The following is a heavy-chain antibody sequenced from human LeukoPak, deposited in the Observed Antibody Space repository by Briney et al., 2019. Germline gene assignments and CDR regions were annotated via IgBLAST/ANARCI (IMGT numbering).Heavy chain of an antibody. J-gene: IGHJ3*02. CDR1: GFSFSSHA. CDR2: IYGGGNT. CDR3: ARGHGGSYGGDAFDI. Sequence: GGSLRLSCAASGFSFSSHAMHWVRQAPGKGLEWVSIIYGGGNTYYAGSVKGRFTISRDNAKNSLYLQMNSLRAEDTAVYYCARGHGGSYGGDAFDIWGQGTMVTVSS. V-gene: IGHV3-53*01. D-gene: IGHD1-26*01.